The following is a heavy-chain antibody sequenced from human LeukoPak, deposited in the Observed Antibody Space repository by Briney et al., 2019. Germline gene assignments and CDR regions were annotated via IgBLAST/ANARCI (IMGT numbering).Heavy chain of an antibody. Sequence: ETLSLTCAVYGGSFSGYFWSWIRQPPGKGLEWVSAISGSGGSTYYADSVKGRFTISRDNSKNTLYLQVNSLRAEDTAVYYCAKRVGPGRAFDIWGQGTMVTVSS. V-gene: IGHV3-23*01. CDR2: ISGSGGST. J-gene: IGHJ3*02. D-gene: IGHD3-10*01. CDR1: GGSFSGYF. CDR3: AKRVGPGRAFDI.